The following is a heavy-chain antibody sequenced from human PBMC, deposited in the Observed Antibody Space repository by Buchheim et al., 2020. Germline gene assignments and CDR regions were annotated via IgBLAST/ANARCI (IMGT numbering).Heavy chain of an antibody. CDR2: IKEDGREG. J-gene: IGHJ6*02. CDR1: GFTFSSYW. CDR3: ARGTRDYYGMDV. Sequence: EVQLVESGGGLVQPGGSLRLSCAASGFTFSSYWMTWVRQAPGKGLEWVANIKEDGREGYYVDSVKGRFTISSDNAMNSLFLQMSSLRAEDTAVYYCARGTRDYYGMDVWGQGTT. V-gene: IGHV3-7*01.